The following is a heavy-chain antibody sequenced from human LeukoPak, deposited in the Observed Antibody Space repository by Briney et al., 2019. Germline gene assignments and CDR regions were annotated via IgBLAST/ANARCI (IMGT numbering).Heavy chain of an antibody. J-gene: IGHJ1*01. Sequence: GGSLRLSCAASGFTFSSYAMSWVRQAPGKGLEWVSAISGSGGSTYYADSVKGRFTISRDNSKNTLYLQMNSLRAEDTAVYYCAKELCGGGCYSGPQYFQHWGQGTLVTVSS. V-gene: IGHV3-23*01. D-gene: IGHD2-21*02. CDR2: ISGSGGST. CDR3: AKELCGGGCYSGPQYFQH. CDR1: GFTFSSYA.